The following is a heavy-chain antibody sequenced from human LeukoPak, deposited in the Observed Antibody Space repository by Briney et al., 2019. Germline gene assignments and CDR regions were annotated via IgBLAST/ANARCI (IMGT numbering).Heavy chain of an antibody. D-gene: IGHD3-10*01. CDR3: ARVDVLWFGEYYFDY. CDR2: ISAYNGNT. J-gene: IGHJ4*02. Sequence: ASVKVSCKASGYTFTSYGISWVRQAPGQGLEWMGWISAYNGNTNYAQKLQGRVTMTTDTSTSTAYMELRSLRSDDTAVYYCARVDVLWFGEYYFDYWGQGTLVTVSS. V-gene: IGHV1-18*01. CDR1: GYTFTSYG.